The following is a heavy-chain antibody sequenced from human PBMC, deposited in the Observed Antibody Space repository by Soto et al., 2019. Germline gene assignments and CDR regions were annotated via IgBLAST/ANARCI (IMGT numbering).Heavy chain of an antibody. CDR1: GFTFTRYS. Sequence: GGSLRLSCAASGFTFTRYSMNWVRQAPGKGLEWVSSISSTTNYIYYGDSMKARFTISRDNAKNSLYLEMNSLRAEDTAVYYCARESEDLTSNFDYWGQGTLVTVSS. V-gene: IGHV3-21*06. CDR3: ARESEDLTSNFDY. J-gene: IGHJ4*02. CDR2: ISSTTNYI.